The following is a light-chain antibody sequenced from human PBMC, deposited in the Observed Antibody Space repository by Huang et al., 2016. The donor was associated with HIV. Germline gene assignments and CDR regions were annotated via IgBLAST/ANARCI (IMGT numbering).Light chain of an antibody. CDR1: QSVFSY. V-gene: IGKV3-11*01. CDR2: DAS. Sequence: EIVLTQSPATLSLSPGESATLSCRASQSVFSYLAWYQQRPGQAPRLLIYDASNRATGVSARFSGSVSGTDFVLTISSLESEDFAVYYCQQRSAWPRTFGQGTKLEI. CDR3: QQRSAWPRT. J-gene: IGKJ2*01.